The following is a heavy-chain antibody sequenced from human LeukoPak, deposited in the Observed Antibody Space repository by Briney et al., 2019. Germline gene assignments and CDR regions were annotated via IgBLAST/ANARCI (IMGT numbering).Heavy chain of an antibody. V-gene: IGHV3-7*05. CDR1: GFTFSSYW. J-gene: IGHJ4*02. CDR3: ARHNMAAAGTTFDY. Sequence: GGSLRLSCAASGFTFSSYWMSWVRQTPGKGLEWVANMKQDGSTKYSVDSVRGRFTISRDNAKNSLYLQMNSLRAEDTAVYYCARHNMAAAGTTFDYWGQGTLVTVSS. CDR2: MKQDGSTK. D-gene: IGHD6-13*01.